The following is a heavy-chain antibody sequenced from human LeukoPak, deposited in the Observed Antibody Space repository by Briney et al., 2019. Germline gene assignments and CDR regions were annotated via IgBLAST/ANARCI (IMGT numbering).Heavy chain of an antibody. CDR1: GFTFSTYI. CDR3: ARGRQWRGSFDY. Sequence: GGSLRLSCAASGFTFSTYIMNWVRQAPGKGLEWVSSISSSSSYIYYADSVKGRFTISRDNAKNSLYLQMNSLRAEDTAVYYCARGRQWRGSFDYWGQGTLVTVSS. V-gene: IGHV3-21*01. J-gene: IGHJ4*02. D-gene: IGHD6-19*01. CDR2: ISSSSSYI.